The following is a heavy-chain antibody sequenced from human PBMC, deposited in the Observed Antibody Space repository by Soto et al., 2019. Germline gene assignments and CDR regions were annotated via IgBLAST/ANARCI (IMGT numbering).Heavy chain of an antibody. D-gene: IGHD6-6*01. V-gene: IGHV4-4*02. CDR1: GGSISSSNW. J-gene: IGHJ5*02. CDR3: ARERPDGARLDP. Sequence: SATLSLTCAVSGGSISSSNWWSWIRQPPGKGLEWIGYIYHSGSTYYNPSLKSRVTISVDTSKNQFSLKLSSVTAADTAVCYCARERPDGARLDPWGQGTLVTVSS. CDR2: IYHSGST.